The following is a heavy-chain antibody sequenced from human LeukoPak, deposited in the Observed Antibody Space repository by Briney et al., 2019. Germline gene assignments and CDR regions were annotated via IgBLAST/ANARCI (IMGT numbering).Heavy chain of an antibody. J-gene: IGHJ4*01. Sequence: GGSLRLSCAASGFTFSTYGMHWVRQAPGKGLEWVSAISDSGGSTYYADSVTGRFTISRDNSKNTLHLQMNSLTGEDTAVYYCASRDPCSGGTCYGLGYWGHGTLVTVSA. CDR1: GFTFSTYG. CDR3: ASRDPCSGGTCYGLGY. CDR2: ISDSGGST. V-gene: IGHV3-23*01. D-gene: IGHD2-15*01.